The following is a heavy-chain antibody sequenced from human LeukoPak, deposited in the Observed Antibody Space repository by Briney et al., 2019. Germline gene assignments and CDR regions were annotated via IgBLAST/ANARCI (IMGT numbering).Heavy chain of an antibody. CDR1: GYTFTSYG. CDR3: ARDRYCSGGSCYYGYYYGMDV. J-gene: IGHJ6*02. V-gene: IGHV1-18*01. D-gene: IGHD2-15*01. CDR2: ISAYNGNT. Sequence: PVASVKVSCKASGYTFTSYGISWVRQAPGQGLEWMGWISAYNGNTNYAQKLQGRVTMTTDTSTGTAYMELRSLRSDDTAVYYCARDRYCSGGSCYYGYYYGMDVWGQGTTVTVSS.